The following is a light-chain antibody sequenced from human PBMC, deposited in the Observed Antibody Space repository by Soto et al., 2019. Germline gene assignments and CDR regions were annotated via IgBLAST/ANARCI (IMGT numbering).Light chain of an antibody. CDR3: QQFRYFPFT. CDR1: QGISSN. Sequence: AIQLTQSPSSLSASVGDRVTITCRASQGISSNLAWYQQKPGKAPKVLIYDASSLESGVPSRFGGSRSGTDFTLTISSLQPEDFATYYCQQFRYFPFTFCGGTKVEI. V-gene: IGKV1D-13*01. J-gene: IGKJ4*01. CDR2: DAS.